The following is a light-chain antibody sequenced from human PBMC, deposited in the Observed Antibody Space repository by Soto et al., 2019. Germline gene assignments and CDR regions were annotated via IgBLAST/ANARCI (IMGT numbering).Light chain of an antibody. CDR1: ISDVGGYNY. Sequence: QSAQTHPPSASGSPGQSVTISCTGTISDVGGYNYVSWYQQHPGKAPKLMIYEVSKRPSGVPDRFSGSKSGNTASLTVSGLQAEDEADYYCSSYAGSNNVFGTGTKVTVL. V-gene: IGLV2-8*01. J-gene: IGLJ1*01. CDR3: SSYAGSNNV. CDR2: EVS.